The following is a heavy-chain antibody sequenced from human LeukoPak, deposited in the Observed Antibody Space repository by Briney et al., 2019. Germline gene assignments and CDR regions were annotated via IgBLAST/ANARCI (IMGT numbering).Heavy chain of an antibody. J-gene: IGHJ4*02. CDR1: GYTFTACY. D-gene: IGHD3-22*01. CDR3: ARDGQRNSGYDY. Sequence: ASVKVSCKASGYTFTACYLHWVRQAPGQGPEWMGWIYPNSGATNYAQKFQGRVTMSRDTSISTAYMELSRLTSDDTALYYCARDGQRNSGYDYWGQGTLVTVSS. CDR2: IYPNSGAT. V-gene: IGHV1-2*02.